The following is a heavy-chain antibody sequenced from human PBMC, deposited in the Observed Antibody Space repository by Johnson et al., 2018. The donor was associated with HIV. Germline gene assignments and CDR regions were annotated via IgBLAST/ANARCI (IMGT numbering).Heavy chain of an antibody. CDR1: GFTFSSYG. Sequence: QVQLVESGGGVVQPGRSLRLSCAASGFTFSSYGMHWVRQAPGKGLEWVAVIWYDGSNKYYADSVEDRFTISRDNSKNTLYLQMNSLRAEDTAVYYCARERRANWDPNDAFDIWGQGTMVTVSS. V-gene: IGHV3-33*01. D-gene: IGHD7-27*01. CDR3: ARERRANWDPNDAFDI. CDR2: IWYDGSNK. J-gene: IGHJ3*02.